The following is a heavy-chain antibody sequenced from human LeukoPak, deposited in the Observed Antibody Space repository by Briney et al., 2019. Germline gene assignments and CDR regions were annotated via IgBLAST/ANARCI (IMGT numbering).Heavy chain of an antibody. D-gene: IGHD3-9*01. Sequence: GGSLRLSCAASGFTFSSYGMHWVRQAPGKGLEWVAVIWYDGSNKYYAVSVKGRFTISRDNSKNTLYLQTNSLRAEDTAVYYCAREADGDILTGYMTYYFDYWGQGTLVTVSS. CDR3: AREADGDILTGYMTYYFDY. CDR1: GFTFSSYG. V-gene: IGHV3-33*01. CDR2: IWYDGSNK. J-gene: IGHJ4*02.